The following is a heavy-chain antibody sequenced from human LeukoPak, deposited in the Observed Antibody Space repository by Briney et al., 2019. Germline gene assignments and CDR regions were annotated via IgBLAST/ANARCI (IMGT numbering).Heavy chain of an antibody. J-gene: IGHJ3*01. CDR2: ILHTGKT. CDR3: ARGNAFDV. V-gene: IGHV4-38-2*02. Sequence: SETLSLTCSVSGYSIKNGYYWDWIRQAPGKGLEWLGSILHTGKTLYNPSLKSRLTLSVDTSKNQFSLNLRSVTASDTAVYYCARGNAFDVWGQGTMVTVSS. CDR1: GYSIKNGYY.